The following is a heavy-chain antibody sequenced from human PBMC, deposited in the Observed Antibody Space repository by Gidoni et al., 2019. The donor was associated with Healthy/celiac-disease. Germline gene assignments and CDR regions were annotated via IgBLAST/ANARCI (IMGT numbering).Heavy chain of an antibody. D-gene: IGHD5-18*01. CDR1: GFTFSNAW. Sequence: EVQLVESGGGLVKPGGSLRLPCAASGFTFSNAWMRWVRQAPGKGLEWVGRIKSKTDGGTTDYAAPVKGRFTISRDDSKNTLYLQMNSLKTEDTAVYYCTAVDTAMVIIGYIDYWGQGTLVTVSS. J-gene: IGHJ4*02. CDR3: TAVDTAMVIIGYIDY. V-gene: IGHV3-15*01. CDR2: IKSKTDGGTT.